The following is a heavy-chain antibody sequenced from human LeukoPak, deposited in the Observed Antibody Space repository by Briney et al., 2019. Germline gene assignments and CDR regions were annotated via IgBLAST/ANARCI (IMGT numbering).Heavy chain of an antibody. D-gene: IGHD6-13*01. CDR1: GGSISSYY. Sequence: SETLSLTCTVSGGSISSYYWSWIRQPPGKGLEWIGYIYYSGSTNYNPPLKSRVTISVDTSKNQFSLKLSSVTAADTAVYYCARHKSGRGSSWYFDYWGQGTLVTVSS. J-gene: IGHJ4*02. CDR2: IYYSGST. CDR3: ARHKSGRGSSWYFDY. V-gene: IGHV4-59*08.